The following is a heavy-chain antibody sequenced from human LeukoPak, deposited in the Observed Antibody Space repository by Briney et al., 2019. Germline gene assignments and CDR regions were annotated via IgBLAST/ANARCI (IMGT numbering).Heavy chain of an antibody. CDR3: ARGGYYDSSGSYYGATEYYFDY. V-gene: IGHV3-21*01. J-gene: IGHJ4*02. D-gene: IGHD3-22*01. CDR2: ISSSSSYI. Sequence: GGSLRLSCAASGFTFSSYSMNWVRQAPGKGLEWVSSISSSSSYIYYADSVKGRFTISRDNAKNSLYLQMNSLRAEDTAVYYCARGGYYDSSGSYYGATEYYFDYWGQGTLVTVSS. CDR1: GFTFSSYS.